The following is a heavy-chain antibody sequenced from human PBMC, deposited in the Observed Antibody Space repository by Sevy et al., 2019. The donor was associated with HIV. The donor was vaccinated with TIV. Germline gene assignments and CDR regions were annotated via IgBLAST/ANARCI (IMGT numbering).Heavy chain of an antibody. J-gene: IGHJ6*02. CDR3: ASGGTGDFWSYEYYYYGMDV. CDR2: MSPNSGAT. Sequence: ASVKVSCEASGYTFTSYDINWVRQATGQGLEWMGWMSPNSGATGFAQKFQGRVTLTRNTSISTAYMEVSSLRSEDTAVYYCASGGTGDFWSYEYYYYGMDVWGQGTTVTVSS. D-gene: IGHD3-3*01. CDR1: GYTFTSYD. V-gene: IGHV1-8*01.